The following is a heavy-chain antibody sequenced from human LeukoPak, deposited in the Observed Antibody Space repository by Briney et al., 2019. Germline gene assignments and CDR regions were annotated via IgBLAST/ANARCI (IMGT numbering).Heavy chain of an antibody. CDR3: ARRGSYGDLEYFQH. CDR2: IYYSGST. CDR1: GGSISPYY. J-gene: IGHJ1*01. V-gene: IGHV4-39*07. D-gene: IGHD4-17*01. Sequence: KPSEALSLTCTVSGGSISPYYWSWIRQPPGKGLEWIGSIYYSGSTYYNPSLKSRVTISVDTSKNQFSLKLSSVTAADTAVYYCARRGSYGDLEYFQHWGQGTLVTVSS.